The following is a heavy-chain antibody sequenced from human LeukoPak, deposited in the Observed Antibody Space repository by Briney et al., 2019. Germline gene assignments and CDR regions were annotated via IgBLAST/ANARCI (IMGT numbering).Heavy chain of an antibody. J-gene: IGHJ5*02. Sequence: GGSLRLSCAASGFTFSSYSMNWVRQAPGKGLEWVSSISSSSSYIYYADSVKGRFTISRDNAKNSLYLQMNSLRAEETAVYYCARDSAIAAAGTMKFDPWGQGTLVSFST. CDR1: GFTFSSYS. CDR2: ISSSSSYI. V-gene: IGHV3-21*01. CDR3: ARDSAIAAAGTMKFDP. D-gene: IGHD6-13*01.